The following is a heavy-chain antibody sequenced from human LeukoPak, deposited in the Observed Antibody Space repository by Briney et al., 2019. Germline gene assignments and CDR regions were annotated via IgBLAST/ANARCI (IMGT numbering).Heavy chain of an antibody. D-gene: IGHD2-2*01. V-gene: IGHV3-7*01. Sequence: GGALRLSCAASGLTFSSYWMSWVRQAPGKGLEWVANIKQDGSEKYYVDSVKGRFTISRDNAKNSLYLQMNSLRAEDTAVYYCAREEGVVVPAGAGPWGQGTLVTVSS. CDR3: AREEGVVVPAGAGP. CDR1: GLTFSSYW. J-gene: IGHJ5*02. CDR2: IKQDGSEK.